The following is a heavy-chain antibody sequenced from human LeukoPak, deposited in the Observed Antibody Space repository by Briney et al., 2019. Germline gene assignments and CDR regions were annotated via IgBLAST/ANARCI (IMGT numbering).Heavy chain of an antibody. J-gene: IGHJ4*02. CDR3: AKDSRHLSSTRGGLKESRGGFSDY. CDR2: ISGSGDST. CDR1: GFIFRHYA. Sequence: GGSLRLSCSASGFIFRHYAVNWVRQSPGKGLEWVSGISGSGDSTYYADSVKGRFTVSRDNSKNTLYLQMNNLRAEDTAVYYCAKDSRHLSSTRGGLKESRGGFSDYWGQGTLVTVSS. D-gene: IGHD6-13*01. V-gene: IGHV3-23*01.